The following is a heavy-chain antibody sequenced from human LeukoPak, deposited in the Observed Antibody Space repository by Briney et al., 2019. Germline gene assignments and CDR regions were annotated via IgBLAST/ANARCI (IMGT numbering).Heavy chain of an antibody. CDR1: GYTFTSYG. CDR3: ARGPYSSSWNAEYFQH. J-gene: IGHJ1*01. CDR2: IIPIFGTA. V-gene: IGHV1-69*13. D-gene: IGHD6-13*01. Sequence: SVTVSCTASGYTFTSYGISWVRQAPGQGLEWMGGIIPIFGTANYAQKFQGRVTITADESTSTAYMELSSLRSEDTAVYYCARGPYSSSWNAEYFQHWGQGTLVTVSS.